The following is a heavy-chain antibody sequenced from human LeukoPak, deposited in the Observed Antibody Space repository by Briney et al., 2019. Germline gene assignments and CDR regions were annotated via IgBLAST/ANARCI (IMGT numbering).Heavy chain of an antibody. J-gene: IGHJ6*02. CDR1: GFTFSTYA. V-gene: IGHV3-30-3*01. Sequence: GSSLRLSCAASGFTFSTYAMQWVRQAPGKGLEGVALISDDGSKKYHADSVKRRFTISRDNSKNTLSLQMNSLRGEDTAVYYCARSLGSGYSYGSYYYYGLDVWGQGTTVTVSS. D-gene: IGHD5-18*01. CDR2: ISDDGSKK. CDR3: ARSLGSGYSYGSYYYYGLDV.